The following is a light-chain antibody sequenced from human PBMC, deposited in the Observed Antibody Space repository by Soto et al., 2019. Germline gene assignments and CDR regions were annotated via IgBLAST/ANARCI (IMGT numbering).Light chain of an antibody. CDR2: NTY. V-gene: IGLV1-40*01. Sequence: VLTQPPSVSGAPGQSVTISCTGSNSNIGAGYDVHWYQQIPGKAPKLLVYNTYSRPSGIPDRFSGSMSGASASLAITGLQAEDEADYYCQSYDNSLTAFYVSGTGTKVTVL. J-gene: IGLJ1*01. CDR3: QSYDNSLTAFYV. CDR1: NSNIGAGYD.